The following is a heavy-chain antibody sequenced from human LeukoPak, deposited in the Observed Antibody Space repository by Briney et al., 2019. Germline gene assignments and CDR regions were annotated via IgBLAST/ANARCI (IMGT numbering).Heavy chain of an antibody. CDR2: INHSGST. V-gene: IGHV4-34*01. Sequence: NPSETLSLTCAVYGVSFSGYYWSWIRRPPGKGLEWIGEINHSGSTNYNPSLKSRVTISVDTSNNHFSLKLSSVTAADTAVYYCAFSQGGGGDWPFDYWGQGTLVTVSS. J-gene: IGHJ4*02. CDR3: AFSQGGGGDWPFDY. D-gene: IGHD2-21*02. CDR1: GVSFSGYY.